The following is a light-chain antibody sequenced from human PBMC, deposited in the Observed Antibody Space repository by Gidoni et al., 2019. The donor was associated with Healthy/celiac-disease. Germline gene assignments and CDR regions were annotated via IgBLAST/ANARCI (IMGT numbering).Light chain of an antibody. Sequence: DIVMTKSPDTMAVSLGARATINCKSSQSVLYSYNNKTYLAWYQQKPGQPPKLLIYWASTRESGVPDRFSGSGSGTDFTLTISSLQAEDVAVYYCQQYYSTPYTFGQGTKLEIK. J-gene: IGKJ2*01. V-gene: IGKV4-1*01. CDR3: QQYYSTPYT. CDR1: QSVLYSYNNKTY. CDR2: WAS.